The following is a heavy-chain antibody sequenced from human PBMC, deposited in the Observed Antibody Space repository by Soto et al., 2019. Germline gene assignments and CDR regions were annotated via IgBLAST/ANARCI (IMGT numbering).Heavy chain of an antibody. Sequence: EVQLMESGGGLVQPGGSLRLSCAASGFTFNNYAMTWVRQAPGKGLEWVSAISGGGDTTSYADSVKGRFTVSRVGSKNTLYLQMSSQRAEDTALYYCAKRRGGSGSLTPRVDFWGHGTLVTVSS. V-gene: IGHV3-23*01. CDR1: GFTFNNYA. J-gene: IGHJ4*01. CDR3: AKRRGGSGSLTPRVDF. CDR2: ISGGGDTT. D-gene: IGHD3-10*01.